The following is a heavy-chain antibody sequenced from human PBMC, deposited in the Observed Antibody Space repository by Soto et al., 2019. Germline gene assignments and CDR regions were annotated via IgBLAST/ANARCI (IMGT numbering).Heavy chain of an antibody. J-gene: IGHJ4*02. Sequence: PGGSLRLSCATSGFTFSSYGMHWVRQAPGKGLEWVAVISYDGSNKYYADSVKGRFTISRDNSKNTLYLQMNSLRAEDTAVYYCAKALDYSPVDYWGKGTLVTVSS. D-gene: IGHD3-16*01. CDR2: ISYDGSNK. V-gene: IGHV3-30*18. CDR3: AKALDYSPVDY. CDR1: GFTFSSYG.